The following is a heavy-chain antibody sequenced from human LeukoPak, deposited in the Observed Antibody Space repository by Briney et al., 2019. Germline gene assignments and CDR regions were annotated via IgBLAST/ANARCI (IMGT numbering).Heavy chain of an antibody. Sequence: GGALRLSCAASGFTFSSYWMGWVRQAPGKGLDWVPNIKQDGSQKYYVDSVKGRFTISRDNAKNSLYLQMNSLRVEDTAVYYCARLGLPDYWGQGTLVTVSS. CDR3: ARLGLPDY. V-gene: IGHV3-7*03. J-gene: IGHJ4*02. CDR1: GFTFSSYW. D-gene: IGHD2-21*01. CDR2: IKQDGSQK.